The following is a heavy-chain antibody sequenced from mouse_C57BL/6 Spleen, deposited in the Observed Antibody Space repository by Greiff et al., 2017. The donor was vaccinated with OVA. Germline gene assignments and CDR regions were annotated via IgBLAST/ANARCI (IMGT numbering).Heavy chain of an antibody. J-gene: IGHJ3*01. CDR1: GYTFTDYE. Sequence: VQLQESGAELVRPGASVTLSCKASGYTFTDYEMHWVKQTPVHGLEWIGAIDPETGGTAYNQKFKGKAILTADKSSSTAYMELRSLTSEDSVVYYCTREEDYYGSSSFAYWGQGTLVTVSA. CDR2: IDPETGGT. D-gene: IGHD1-1*01. CDR3: TREEDYYGSSSFAY. V-gene: IGHV1-15*01.